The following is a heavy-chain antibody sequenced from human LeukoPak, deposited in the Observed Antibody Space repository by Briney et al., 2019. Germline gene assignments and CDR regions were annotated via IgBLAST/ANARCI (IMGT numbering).Heavy chain of an antibody. CDR1: GGSISSYY. J-gene: IGHJ4*02. D-gene: IGHD5-24*01. Sequence: SETLSPTCTVSGGSISSYYWSWIRQPPGKGLEWIGYIYYSGSTNYNPSLKSRVTISVDTSKNQFSLKLSSVTAADTAVYYCARHVNRDGYLNWGQGTLVTVSS. CDR3: ARHVNRDGYLN. CDR2: IYYSGST. V-gene: IGHV4-59*08.